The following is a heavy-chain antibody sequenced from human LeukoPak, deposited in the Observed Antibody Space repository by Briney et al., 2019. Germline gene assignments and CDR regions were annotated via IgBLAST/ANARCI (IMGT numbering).Heavy chain of an antibody. J-gene: IGHJ5*02. CDR3: ARDLVPRKNWSIAAPNGFDP. D-gene: IGHD6-6*01. V-gene: IGHV4-59*01. CDR1: GGSISSYY. CDR2: IYYSGST. Sequence: SETLSLTCTVSGGSISSYYWSRIRQPPGKGLEWIGYIYYSGSTNYNPSLKSRVTISVDTSKNQFSLKLSSVTAADTAVYYCARDLVPRKNWSIAAPNGFDPWGQGTLVTVSS.